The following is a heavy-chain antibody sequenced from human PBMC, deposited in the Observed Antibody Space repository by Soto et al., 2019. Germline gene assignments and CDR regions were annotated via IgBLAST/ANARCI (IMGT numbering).Heavy chain of an antibody. CDR3: ARRGHCSSTSCYGVDY. Sequence: QVQLQESGPGLVKPSETLSLTCTVSGGSISSYYWSWIRQPPGKGLDWIGYIYYSGSTNYNPSLKSRVTISVDTSKNQFSLKLSSVTAADTAVYYCARRGHCSSTSCYGVDYWGQGTLVTVSS. D-gene: IGHD2-2*01. V-gene: IGHV4-59*08. J-gene: IGHJ4*02. CDR2: IYYSGST. CDR1: GGSISSYY.